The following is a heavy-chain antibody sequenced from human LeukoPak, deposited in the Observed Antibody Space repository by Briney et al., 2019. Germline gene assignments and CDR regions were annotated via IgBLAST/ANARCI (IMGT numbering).Heavy chain of an antibody. J-gene: IGHJ4*02. CDR1: GFTFSTYA. D-gene: IGHD3-3*01. Sequence: GGSLRLSCAASGFTFSTYAMDWVRQAPGKGLEWVSGINYSGGSTYYADSVKGRFTISRDNSKNTVYLQMNSLRAEDTAVYYCAKQAWWSGYFYFLPFDYWGQGTLVTVSS. CDR2: INYSGGST. CDR3: AKQAWWSGYFYFLPFDY. V-gene: IGHV3-23*01.